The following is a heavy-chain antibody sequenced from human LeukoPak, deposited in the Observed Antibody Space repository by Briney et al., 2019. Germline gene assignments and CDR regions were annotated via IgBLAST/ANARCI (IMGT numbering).Heavy chain of an antibody. CDR2: IYPGDSDT. D-gene: IGHD3-16*01. CDR3: ARAPHSDYVWGSPGAFDI. CDR1: GYSFTSYW. Sequence: GESLNISCKCSGYSFTSYWIGGVRQMPGKGLEWMGIIYPGDSDTRYSPSFQGQVTISADKSISTAYLQWSSLKASDTAMYYCARAPHSDYVWGSPGAFDIWGQGTMVTVSS. J-gene: IGHJ3*02. V-gene: IGHV5-51*01.